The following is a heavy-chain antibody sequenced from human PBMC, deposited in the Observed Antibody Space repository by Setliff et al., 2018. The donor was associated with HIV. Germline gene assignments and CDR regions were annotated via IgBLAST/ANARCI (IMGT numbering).Heavy chain of an antibody. D-gene: IGHD3-10*01. Sequence: ASVKVSCKASGYTFIKYYMHWVRQAPGQGLEWMGIIDPSGGSTRYAQKFQGRVTMTRDTSTNTVYMELSSLRSEDTAVYYCGGDSSFGERPNWFDPWGQGTLVTVSS. CDR3: GGDSSFGERPNWFDP. CDR1: GYTFIKYY. V-gene: IGHV1-46*01. CDR2: IDPSGGST. J-gene: IGHJ5*02.